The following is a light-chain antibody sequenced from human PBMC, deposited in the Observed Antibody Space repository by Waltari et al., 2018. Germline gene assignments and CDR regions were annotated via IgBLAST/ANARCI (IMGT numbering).Light chain of an antibody. CDR1: QSVSSSY. CDR2: TAS. Sequence: EIVLTQSPGPLSLSPGERATLPCRASQSVSSSYLAWYQQKPGQTPRLLIYTASGRATGIPDRFSGSGSGTDFTLTISRLEPEDFAVYYCQQYGSSPLTFGGGTKVEIK. CDR3: QQYGSSPLT. J-gene: IGKJ4*01. V-gene: IGKV3-20*01.